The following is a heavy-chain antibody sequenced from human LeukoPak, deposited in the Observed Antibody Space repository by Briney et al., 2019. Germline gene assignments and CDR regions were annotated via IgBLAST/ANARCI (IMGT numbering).Heavy chain of an antibody. Sequence: GGSLRLSCAASGFTFRSSWMHWVRQAPGKGLVWVSSIDTDGSSTRYADSVKGRFTISRDNAKNSLYLQMNSLRVEDTALYYCARDRGTWNDDGFDYWGQGTLVTVSS. V-gene: IGHV3-74*01. CDR3: ARDRGTWNDDGFDY. CDR1: GFTFRSSW. CDR2: IDTDGSST. D-gene: IGHD1-1*01. J-gene: IGHJ4*02.